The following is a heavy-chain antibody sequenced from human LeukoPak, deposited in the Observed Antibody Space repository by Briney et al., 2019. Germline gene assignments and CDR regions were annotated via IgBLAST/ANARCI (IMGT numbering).Heavy chain of an antibody. CDR3: GRDFVYYGSGSYFDY. CDR2: ISSSSSYI. CDR1: GFTFSSYS. D-gene: IGHD3-10*01. J-gene: IGHJ4*02. Sequence: GGSLRLSCAASGFTFSSYSMNWVRQAPGKGLEWVSFISSSSSYIYYADSVKGRFTISRDNAKNSLYLQMNSLRAEDTAVYYCGRDFVYYGSGSYFDYWGQGALVTVSS. V-gene: IGHV3-21*01.